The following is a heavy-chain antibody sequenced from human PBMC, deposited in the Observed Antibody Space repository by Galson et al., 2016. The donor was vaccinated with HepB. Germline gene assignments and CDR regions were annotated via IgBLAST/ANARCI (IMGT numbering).Heavy chain of an antibody. CDR3: TRVLHLGRGFNT. CDR2: TYTRSEWSS. Sequence: CAISGDSVSSNRAGWNSVRKEASTEKQWLGTTYTRSEWSSDYAESVRSRITISADTSKNQFSLHLNAVTPEDTAVYYCTRVLHLGRGFNTWGQGTLVTV. J-gene: IGHJ5*02. D-gene: IGHD3-16*01. V-gene: IGHV6-1*01. CDR1: GDSVSSNRAG.